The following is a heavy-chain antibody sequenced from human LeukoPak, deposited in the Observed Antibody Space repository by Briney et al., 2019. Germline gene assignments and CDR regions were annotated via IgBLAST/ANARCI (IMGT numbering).Heavy chain of an antibody. D-gene: IGHD6-19*01. CDR3: AKSNSGWYYYYGMDA. CDR1: GFTFSSYA. Sequence: GASLRLSCAASGFTFSSYAMSWVRQAPGKGLEWVSAISGSGGSTYYADSVKGRFTISRDNSKNTLYLQMNSLRAEDTAVYYCAKSNSGWYYYYGMDAWGQGTTVTVSS. V-gene: IGHV3-23*01. CDR2: ISGSGGST. J-gene: IGHJ6*02.